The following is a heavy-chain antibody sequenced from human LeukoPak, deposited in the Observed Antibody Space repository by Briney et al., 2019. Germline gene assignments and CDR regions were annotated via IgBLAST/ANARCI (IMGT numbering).Heavy chain of an antibody. CDR3: ALPPHRGCSSTSCYNGRDYYYMDV. J-gene: IGHJ6*03. CDR1: GHTFTNFD. CDR2: MNPNSGNT. D-gene: IGHD2-2*01. V-gene: IGHV1-8*01. Sequence: ASVKVSCKASGHTFTNFDINWVRQAPGEGLEWMGWMNPNSGNTGSAQKFQGRVTLTRNTSISTAYIELSSLRSEDTAVYYCALPPHRGCSSTSCYNGRDYYYMDVWGKGTTVTVSS.